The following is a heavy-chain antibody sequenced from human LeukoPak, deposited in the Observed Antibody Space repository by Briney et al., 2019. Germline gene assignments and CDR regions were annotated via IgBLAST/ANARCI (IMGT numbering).Heavy chain of an antibody. CDR1: GFTFSDYV. CDR2: VSYDGSNK. D-gene: IGHD3-10*01. CDR3: ARARGGTSLDY. J-gene: IGHJ4*02. Sequence: PGKSLRLSCAASGFTFSDYVLHWVRQAPGKGLEWVAVVSYDGSNKYYADSVKGRFTISRDNSKNTFYLQMNSLRADDTALYYCARARGGTSLDYRGQGTLVTVSP. V-gene: IGHV3-30-3*01.